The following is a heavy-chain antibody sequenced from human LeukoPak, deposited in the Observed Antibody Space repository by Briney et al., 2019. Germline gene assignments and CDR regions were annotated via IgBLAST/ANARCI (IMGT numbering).Heavy chain of an antibody. CDR3: ARVSSSVSWFDP. V-gene: IGHV1-18*01. CDR2: ISAYNGNT. J-gene: IGHJ5*02. D-gene: IGHD3-16*02. Sequence: ASVKVSCKASGYTFTSYGISWVRQAPGQGLEWMGWISAYNGNTNYAQKLQGRVTMTTDTSTSKAYMELRSLRSDDTAVYYCARVSSSVSWFDPWGQGTLVTVSS. CDR1: GYTFTSYG.